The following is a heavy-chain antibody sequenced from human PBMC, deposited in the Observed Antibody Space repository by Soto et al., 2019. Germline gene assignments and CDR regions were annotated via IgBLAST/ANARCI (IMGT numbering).Heavy chain of an antibody. V-gene: IGHV1-69*01. Sequence: QVQLVQSGAEVKKPGSSVKVSCKASGGTFSSYAISWVRLAPGQGLEWVGGIIPIFGTANYAQKFQGRVTITADESTSTAYMELSSLRSEDTAVYYCASSYYDYVWASYKTATDFDYWGQGTLVTVSS. J-gene: IGHJ4*02. D-gene: IGHD3-16*01. CDR2: IIPIFGTA. CDR1: GGTFSSYA. CDR3: ASSYYDYVWASYKTATDFDY.